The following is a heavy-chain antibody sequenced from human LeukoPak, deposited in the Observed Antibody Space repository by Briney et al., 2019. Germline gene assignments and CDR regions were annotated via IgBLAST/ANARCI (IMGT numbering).Heavy chain of an antibody. V-gene: IGHV1-46*01. CDR2: INPSGGST. CDR1: GYTFTSYY. CDR3: ARDYSNYGPDYYYYMDV. Sequence: ASVKVSCKASGYTFTSYYMHWVRQAPGQGLEWMGIINPSGGSTSYAQKFQGRVTMTRDTSTSTVYMELSSLRSEDTAVYYCARDYSNYGPDYYYYMDVWGKGTTVTVSS. J-gene: IGHJ6*03. D-gene: IGHD4-11*01.